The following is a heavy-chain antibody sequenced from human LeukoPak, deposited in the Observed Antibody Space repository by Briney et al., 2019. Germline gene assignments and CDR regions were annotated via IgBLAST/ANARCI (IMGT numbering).Heavy chain of an antibody. CDR1: GGTFSSYT. V-gene: IGHV1-69*04. D-gene: IGHD5-18*01. Sequence: SVKVSCKASGGTFSSYTISWVRQAPGQGLEWMGRIIPILCIANYAQKFQGRVTITADKSTSTAYMELSSLRSEDTAVYYCAREDGGYSRNRFDPWGQGTLVTVSS. J-gene: IGHJ5*02. CDR2: IIPILCIA. CDR3: AREDGGYSRNRFDP.